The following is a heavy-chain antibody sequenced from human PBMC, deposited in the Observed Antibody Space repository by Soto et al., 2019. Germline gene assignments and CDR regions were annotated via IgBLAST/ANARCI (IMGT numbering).Heavy chain of an antibody. J-gene: IGHJ6*02. CDR3: ARGGETVRYCISTSCLSPRWGEYGMDV. Sequence: QVQLVESGGGVVQPGRSLRLSCAASGFTFSSYGMHWVRQAPGKGLEWVAVIWYDGSNKYYADSVKGRFTISRDNSKNTLDLQMNSVRAEDTAVYYCARGGETVRYCISTSCLSPRWGEYGMDVWGQGTTVTVSS. CDR1: GFTFSSYG. CDR2: IWYDGSNK. V-gene: IGHV3-33*01. D-gene: IGHD2-2*01.